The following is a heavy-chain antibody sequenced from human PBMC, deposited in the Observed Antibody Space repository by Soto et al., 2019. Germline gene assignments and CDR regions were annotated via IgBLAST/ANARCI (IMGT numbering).Heavy chain of an antibody. CDR3: ARHSEYFDFFDY. J-gene: IGHJ4*02. D-gene: IGHD3-9*01. Sequence: SETLSLTCPVSGGSTSSYYWSWIRQPPGKGLEWIGYIYYSGSTNYNPSLKSRVTISVDTSKNQFSLKLSSVTAADTAVYYCARHSEYFDFFDYWGQGTLVTVSS. V-gene: IGHV4-59*08. CDR2: IYYSGST. CDR1: GGSTSSYY.